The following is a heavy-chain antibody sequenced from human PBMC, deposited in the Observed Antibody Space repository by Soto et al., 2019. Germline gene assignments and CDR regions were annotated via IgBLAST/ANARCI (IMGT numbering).Heavy chain of an antibody. Sequence: GGSLRLSCAASGFTFSSYSMNWVRLAPGKGLEWVSSISSSSSYIYYANSVKGRFTISRDNAKNSLYLQMNSLRAEDTAVYYCARPPSSSSSPFDYWGQGTLVTVSS. CDR3: ARPPSSSSSPFDY. V-gene: IGHV3-21*01. J-gene: IGHJ4*02. CDR2: ISSSSSYI. D-gene: IGHD6-6*01. CDR1: GFTFSSYS.